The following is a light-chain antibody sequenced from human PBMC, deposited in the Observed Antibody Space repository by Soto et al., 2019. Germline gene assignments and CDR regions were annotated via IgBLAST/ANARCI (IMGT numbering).Light chain of an antibody. J-gene: IGKJ2*01. CDR1: QSFSST. CDR3: QQDNYWPPYT. CDR2: GAS. Sequence: EIVMTQSPATLSVFQGARATLACRASQSFSSTLAWHQKKPGQAPRLLIYGASTRATGITARCSGSGSGTEFTLTNSSLQSEYLAVYYCQQDNYWPPYTFGHGTKLEIK. V-gene: IGKV3-15*01.